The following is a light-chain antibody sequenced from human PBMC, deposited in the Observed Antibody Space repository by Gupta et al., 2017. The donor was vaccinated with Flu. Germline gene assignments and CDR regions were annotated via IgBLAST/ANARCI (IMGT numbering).Light chain of an antibody. CDR1: QSGLYSYNRKNY. J-gene: IGKJ1*01. V-gene: IGKV4-1*01. Sequence: LGERATINCKSRQSGLYSYNRKNYLAWDQQKPRQPPKLLIYWASTREAGVPDRFSGSGFGTDFTLTIRIRQAEDVAVEYCHRYNIPPPWTFGQGTKVEIK. CDR2: WAS. CDR3: HRYNIPPPWT.